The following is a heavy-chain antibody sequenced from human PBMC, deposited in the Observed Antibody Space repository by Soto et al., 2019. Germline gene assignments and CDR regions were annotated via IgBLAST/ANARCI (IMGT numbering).Heavy chain of an antibody. V-gene: IGHV4-59*01. Sequence: TSETLSLTCTVSGGSISNYYWRWIRQPPGKGLEWIGYIYYSGSTNYNPSLKSRVTISVDTSKNQFSLKLSSVTAADTAVYYCARRYGGNFDYWGQGTLVTVSS. CDR1: GGSISNYY. J-gene: IGHJ4*02. CDR2: IYYSGST. CDR3: ARRYGGNFDY. D-gene: IGHD3-16*01.